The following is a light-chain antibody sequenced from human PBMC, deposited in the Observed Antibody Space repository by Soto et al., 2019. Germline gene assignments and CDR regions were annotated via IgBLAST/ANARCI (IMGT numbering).Light chain of an antibody. V-gene: IGKV3-11*01. CDR1: QSISSW. CDR2: RAS. J-gene: IGKJ5*01. CDR3: QQRSDWLPIT. Sequence: TQSPSTLSASVGDRVTITCRASQSISSWLAWYQQKPGQAPSLLIFRASIRASGVPVRFSGSGSGTDFTLTISSLEPEDFAVYYCQQRSDWLPITFGQGTRLENK.